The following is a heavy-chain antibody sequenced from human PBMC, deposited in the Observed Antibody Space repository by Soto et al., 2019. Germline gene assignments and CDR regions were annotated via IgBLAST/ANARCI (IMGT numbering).Heavy chain of an antibody. J-gene: IGHJ4*02. D-gene: IGHD3-10*01. V-gene: IGHV4-34*01. CDR3: VRFEEPPPGSGPLADF. Sequence: QVRLQQWGAGLLKPSETLSLTCGVYGESSSTYYWNWIRQSPGKGLEWIADIHYNGRTNYNPSLKSRLTISVDTSQKQFSLKLTSVTAADTAVYYCVRFEEPPPGSGPLADFWGQGTLVTVSS. CDR2: IHYNGRT. CDR1: GESSSTYY.